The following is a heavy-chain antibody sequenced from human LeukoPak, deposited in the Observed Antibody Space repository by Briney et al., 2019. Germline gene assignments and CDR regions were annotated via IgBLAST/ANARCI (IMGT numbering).Heavy chain of an antibody. CDR2: IYQSGST. Sequence: SETLSLTCTVSGYSIRSGYHWSWIRQTPGKGLEWLGSIYQSGSTYDNPSLKSRVTLSVDTSRNQFSLEMTSVTAADTAVYYCARLSYYGSGSYIRGGPDYWGQGTLVTVSS. J-gene: IGHJ4*02. CDR1: GYSIRSGYH. D-gene: IGHD3-10*01. CDR3: ARLSYYGSGSYIRGGPDY. V-gene: IGHV4-38-2*02.